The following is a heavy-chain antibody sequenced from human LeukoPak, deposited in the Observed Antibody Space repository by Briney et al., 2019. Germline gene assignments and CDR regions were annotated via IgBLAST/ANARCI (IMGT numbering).Heavy chain of an antibody. CDR3: TTDIAVTYYYYYMDV. J-gene: IGHJ6*03. CDR2: IRKKANSYTT. CDR1: GFTFSDHY. Sequence: GGSLRLSCAASGFTFSDHYMDWARQAPGKGLEWVGRIRKKANSYTTEYAASVKGRFSISRDDSKNTLYLQMNSLKTEDTAVYYCTTDIAVTYYYYYMDVWGKGTTVTVSS. V-gene: IGHV3-72*01. D-gene: IGHD4-17*01.